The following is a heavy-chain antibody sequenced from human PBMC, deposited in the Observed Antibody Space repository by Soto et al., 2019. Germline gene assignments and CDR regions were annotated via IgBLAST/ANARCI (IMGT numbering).Heavy chain of an antibody. Sequence: QVQLVESGGGVVQPGRSLRLSCAASGFTFSSYGMHWVRQAPGKGLEWVAVIWYDGSNKYYADSVKGRSTISRDNSKNTLYLQMNSLRVEDTAVYYCARSEEGIAVAWEGNFDYWGQGTLVTVSS. CDR3: ARSEEGIAVAWEGNFDY. CDR2: IWYDGSNK. D-gene: IGHD6-19*01. J-gene: IGHJ4*02. CDR1: GFTFSSYG. V-gene: IGHV3-33*01.